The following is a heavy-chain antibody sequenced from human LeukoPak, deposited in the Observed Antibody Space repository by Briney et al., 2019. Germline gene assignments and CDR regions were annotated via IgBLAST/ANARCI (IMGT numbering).Heavy chain of an antibody. V-gene: IGHV3-15*01. Sequence: GGSPRLSCVASGFTFSDAWMSWVRQAPGKGLEWVGRIKSKIDGGTIDYAAPVKGRFTIPRDDSRNTLYLQMNSLKTEDTAVYYCTTRRQDGWWGQGTLVTVSS. CDR2: IKSKIDGGTI. CDR3: TTRRQDGW. CDR1: GFTFSDAW. D-gene: IGHD2-15*01. J-gene: IGHJ4*02.